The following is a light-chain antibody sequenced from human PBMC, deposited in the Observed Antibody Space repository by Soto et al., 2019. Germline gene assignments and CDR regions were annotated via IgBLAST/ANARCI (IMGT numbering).Light chain of an antibody. CDR3: SSYTSSSTLV. CDR1: SSDVGGYNY. Sequence: QSVLTQPASVSGSPGQSITISCTGTSSDVGGYNYVSWYQQRPGKAPKLLIYEVSNLPSGVSNRFSGSKSGNTASLTISGLQAEDEADYYCSSYTSSSTLVFGGGTKLTVL. CDR2: EVS. J-gene: IGLJ2*01. V-gene: IGLV2-14*01.